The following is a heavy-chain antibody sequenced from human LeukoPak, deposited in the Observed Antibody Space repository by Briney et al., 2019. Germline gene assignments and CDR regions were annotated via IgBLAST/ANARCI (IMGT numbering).Heavy chain of an antibody. CDR3: AKGIYDFWSGYGYYFDY. V-gene: IGHV3-9*03. J-gene: IGHJ4*02. D-gene: IGHD3-3*01. CDR1: GFTFDDYA. CDR2: ISWNSGSI. Sequence: PGGSLRLSCAASGFTFDDYAMHWVRQAPGKGLEWVSGISWNSGSIGYADSVKGRFTISRDNAKNSLYLQMNSLRAEDMALYYCAKGIYDFWSGYGYYFDYWGQGTLVTVSS.